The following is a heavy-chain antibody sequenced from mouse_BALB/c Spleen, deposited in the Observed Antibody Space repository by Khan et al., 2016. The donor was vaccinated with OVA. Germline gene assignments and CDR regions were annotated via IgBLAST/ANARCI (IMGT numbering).Heavy chain of an antibody. CDR2: IDPFNGGT. D-gene: IGHD2-13*01. Sequence: EVQLQQSGPELMKPGASVKISCKASGYSFTSYYIHWVKQSHGKSLEWIGYIDPFNGGTSYTPKFKGKATLTVAKSSSTAYMHLSSLTSDDSAVYYCERHGDVAGFAYWGQVTLATVSA. J-gene: IGHJ3*01. CDR3: ERHGDVAGFAY. CDR1: GYSFTSYY. V-gene: IGHV1S135*01.